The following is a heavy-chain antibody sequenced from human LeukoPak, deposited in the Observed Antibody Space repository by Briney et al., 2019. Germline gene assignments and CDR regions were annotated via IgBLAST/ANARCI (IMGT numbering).Heavy chain of an antibody. V-gene: IGHV1-24*01. Sequence: ASVKVSCKVSGYTLTELSMHWVRQAPGKGLEWMGGFDPEDGETIYAQKFQGRVTMTRDTSTSTVYMELSSLRSEDTAVYYCARDDTAVAGCSFDPWGQGTLVTVSS. D-gene: IGHD6-19*01. CDR1: GYTLTELS. CDR3: ARDDTAVAGCSFDP. J-gene: IGHJ5*02. CDR2: FDPEDGET.